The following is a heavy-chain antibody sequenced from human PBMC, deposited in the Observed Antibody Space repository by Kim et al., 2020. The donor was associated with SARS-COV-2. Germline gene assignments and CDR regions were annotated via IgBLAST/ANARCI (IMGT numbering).Heavy chain of an antibody. CDR3: AKRPRRGGLIDY. V-gene: IGHV3-23*01. J-gene: IGHJ4*02. D-gene: IGHD3-16*01. Sequence: YYADSVKGRFTISRDNSKNTLYLQMNSLRAEDTAVYYCAKRPRRGGLIDYWGQGTLVTVSS.